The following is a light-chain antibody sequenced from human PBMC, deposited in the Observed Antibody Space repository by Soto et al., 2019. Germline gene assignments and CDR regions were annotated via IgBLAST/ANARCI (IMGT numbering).Light chain of an antibody. Sequence: DIQMTQSPSSLSASVGDRVTITCRASQSISSYLNWYQQKPGKAPKLLIYAASSLQSGVPSRFSGSGSGTDFTLTISSLQPEDFVTYYCQQSYSTGLTFGGGTKVEIK. CDR1: QSISSY. CDR3: QQSYSTGLT. J-gene: IGKJ4*01. CDR2: AAS. V-gene: IGKV1-39*01.